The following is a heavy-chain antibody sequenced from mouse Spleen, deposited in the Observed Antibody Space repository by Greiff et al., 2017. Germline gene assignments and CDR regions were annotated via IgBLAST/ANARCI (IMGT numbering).Heavy chain of an antibody. Sequence: ESGPGLVKPSQSLSLTCSVTGYSITSGYYWNWIRQFPGNKLEWMGYISYDGSNNYNPSLKNRISITRDTSKNQFFLKLNSVTTEDTATYYCAREDYDGYYPFAYWGQGTLVTVSA. CDR1: GYSITSGYY. CDR3: AREDYDGYYPFAY. D-gene: IGHD2-3*01. V-gene: IGHV3-6*02. J-gene: IGHJ3*01. CDR2: ISYDGSN.